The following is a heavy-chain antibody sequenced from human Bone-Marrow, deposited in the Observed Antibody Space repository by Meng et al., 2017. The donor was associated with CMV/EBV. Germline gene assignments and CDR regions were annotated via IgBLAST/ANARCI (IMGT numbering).Heavy chain of an antibody. V-gene: IGHV4-34*01. J-gene: IGHJ4*02. CDR1: GGSFSGYY. D-gene: IGHD5-12*01. Sequence: LQRRGAGPWQPQATLSLSRAAYGGSFSGYYGGCIRQPPGKGLEWIGEINHSGSTNYNTSYKSRVNIPVNTSKNKFTLQLSSVTAADTAVYSCASGGDLVAPSGGADYWGQGTLVTVSS. CDR2: INHSGST. CDR3: ASGGDLVAPSGGADY.